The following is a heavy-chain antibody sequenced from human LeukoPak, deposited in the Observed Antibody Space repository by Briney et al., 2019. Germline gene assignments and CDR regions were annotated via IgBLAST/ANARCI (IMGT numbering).Heavy chain of an antibody. CDR2: IIPIFGTA. V-gene: IGHV1-69*13. J-gene: IGHJ5*02. CDR1: GGTFSSYA. Sequence: SVKVSCKASGGTFSSYALSWVRQAPGQGLEWMGGIIPIFGTANYAQKFQGRVTITADESTSTAYMELSSLRSEDTAVYYCARDYLESYGSGNNWFDPWGEGTLVTVSS. D-gene: IGHD3-10*01. CDR3: ARDYLESYGSGNNWFDP.